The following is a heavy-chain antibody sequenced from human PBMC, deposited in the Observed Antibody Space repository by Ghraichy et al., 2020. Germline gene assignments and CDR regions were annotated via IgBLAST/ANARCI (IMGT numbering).Heavy chain of an antibody. D-gene: IGHD2-15*01. Sequence: LRLSCAASGFTFSESPIYWVRQPPGRGLEWVALISSDGRTKYYADSVKGRFTISRDNGKDRLFLRMNSLRAEDTAVYYCARHGLAGATEYYYYGMDVWGQGTTVIVSS. CDR3: ARHGLAGATEYYYYGMDV. J-gene: IGHJ6*02. V-gene: IGHV3-30*04. CDR2: ISSDGRTK. CDR1: GFTFSESP.